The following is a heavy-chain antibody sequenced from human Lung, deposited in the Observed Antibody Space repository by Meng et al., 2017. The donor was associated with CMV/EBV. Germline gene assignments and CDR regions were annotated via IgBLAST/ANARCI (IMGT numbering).Heavy chain of an antibody. Sequence: ASXXVSCKAFGYRFSTYDINWVRQAPGQGLEWVGWMNPHTGETGYPQKFQGRVTITRDTSINTAYMELRSLRSDDTGVYYCARGLGKGCSSIDCSVGKSDWFGPWGQGXLVTVSS. CDR3: ARGLGKGCSSIDCSVGKSDWFGP. D-gene: IGHD2-2*01. CDR1: GYRFSTYD. V-gene: IGHV1-8*01. J-gene: IGHJ5*02. CDR2: MNPHTGET.